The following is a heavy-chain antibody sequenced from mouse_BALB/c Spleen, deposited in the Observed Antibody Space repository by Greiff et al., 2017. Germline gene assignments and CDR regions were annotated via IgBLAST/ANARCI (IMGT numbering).Heavy chain of an antibody. CDR2: IYPSDSYT. D-gene: IGHD2-4*01. Sequence: QVQLQQPGAELVRPGASVKLSCKASGYTFTSYWINWVKQRPGQGLEWIGNIYPSDSYTNYNQKFKDKATLTVDKSSSTAYMQLSSPTSEDSAVYYCTRLSRITIHMDYWGQGTSVTVSS. CDR1: GYTFTSYW. CDR3: TRLSRITIHMDY. J-gene: IGHJ4*01. V-gene: IGHV1-69*02.